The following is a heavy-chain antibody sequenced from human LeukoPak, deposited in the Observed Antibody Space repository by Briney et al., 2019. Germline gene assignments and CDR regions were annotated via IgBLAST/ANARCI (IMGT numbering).Heavy chain of an antibody. J-gene: IGHJ3*02. CDR1: GFIFSSYR. Sequence: GGSLRLSCAASGFIFSSYRMHWVRQPPGKGLEWVSSISSSSSYIYYADSVKGRFTISRDNAKNSLYLQMNSLRAEDTAVYYCAKDRSLYSSSWQNAFDIWGQGTMVTVSS. CDR2: ISSSSSYI. V-gene: IGHV3-21*01. CDR3: AKDRSLYSSSWQNAFDI. D-gene: IGHD6-13*01.